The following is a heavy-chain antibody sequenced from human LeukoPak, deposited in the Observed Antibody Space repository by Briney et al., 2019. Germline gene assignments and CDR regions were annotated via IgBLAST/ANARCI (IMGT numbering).Heavy chain of an antibody. Sequence: ASVKVSCKASGYTFTSYGISWVRQAPGQGLEWMGWISAYNGNTNYAQKLQGRVTMTTDTSTSTAYMELRSLRSDDTAVYYCARAVMGFDFWSGNNNYFDYWGQGTLVTVSS. CDR1: GYTFTSYG. V-gene: IGHV1-18*01. D-gene: IGHD3-3*01. CDR3: ARAVMGFDFWSGNNNYFDY. CDR2: ISAYNGNT. J-gene: IGHJ4*02.